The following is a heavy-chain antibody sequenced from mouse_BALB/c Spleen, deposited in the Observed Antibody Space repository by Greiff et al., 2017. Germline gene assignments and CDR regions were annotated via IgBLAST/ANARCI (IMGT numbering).Heavy chain of an antibody. CDR2: IWAGGST. V-gene: IGHV2-9*02. J-gene: IGHJ3*01. CDR1: GFSLTSYG. D-gene: IGHD4-1*01. CDR3: ARERDWVFAY. Sequence: QVQLQQSGPGLVVPSQSLSITCTVSGFSLTSYGVHWVRQPPGKGLEWLGVIWAGGSTNYNSALMSRLSISKDNSKSQVFLKMNSLQTDDTAMYYCARERDWVFAYWGQGTLVTVSA.